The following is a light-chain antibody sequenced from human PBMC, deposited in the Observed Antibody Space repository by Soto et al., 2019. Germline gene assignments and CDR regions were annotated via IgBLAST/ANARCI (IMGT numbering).Light chain of an antibody. CDR3: ASWDASLSRFV. J-gene: IGLJ1*01. Sequence: QSVLTQPPSASGTPGQRVTISCSGSTSNIGHNYVCWYQQLPGSTPKLLIQRSDQRPSGVPDRFSGSKSGTSASLTIGGLRSEDEADYYCASWDASLSRFVFGTGTKLTVL. CDR1: TSNIGHNY. V-gene: IGLV1-47*01. CDR2: RSD.